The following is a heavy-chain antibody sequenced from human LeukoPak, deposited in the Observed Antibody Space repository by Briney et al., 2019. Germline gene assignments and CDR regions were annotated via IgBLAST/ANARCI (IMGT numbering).Heavy chain of an antibody. CDR3: ATFYFDSSPRDY. J-gene: IGHJ4*02. CDR2: IYYSGST. CDR1: GGSIFSSSYY. D-gene: IGHD3-22*01. Sequence: SETLSLTCTVSGGSIFSSSYYWAWIRQSPGKGLESIGSIYYSGSTYYNPSLQSRVTISLDRSKNQFSLRLTSMPAADTAVYYCATFYFDSSPRDYWGQGTLVTVSS. V-gene: IGHV4-39*01.